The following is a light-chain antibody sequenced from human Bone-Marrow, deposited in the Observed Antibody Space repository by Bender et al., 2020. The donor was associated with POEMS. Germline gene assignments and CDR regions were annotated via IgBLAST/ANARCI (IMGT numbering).Light chain of an antibody. Sequence: QSALTQPASVSGSPGQSITISCTATSSDIADYNYISWYQQYPAKAPKLVISDVATRPSGVSNRFSGSKSANTASLTISGLQGDDEAAYFCGSYTTSGSYVFGSGTRVTVL. J-gene: IGLJ1*01. CDR1: SSDIADYNY. V-gene: IGLV2-14*03. CDR2: DVA. CDR3: GSYTTSGSYV.